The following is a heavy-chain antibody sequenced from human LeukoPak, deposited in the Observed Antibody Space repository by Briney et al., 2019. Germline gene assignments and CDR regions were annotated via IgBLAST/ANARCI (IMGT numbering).Heavy chain of an antibody. CDR1: GFTFDDYG. V-gene: IGHV3-20*04. D-gene: IGHD3-22*01. CDR2: INWNGGST. J-gene: IGHJ3*02. CDR3: ARQYYDSSGLWPYAFDI. Sequence: GGSLRLSCAASGFTFDDYGMSWVRQAPGKGLEWVSGINWNGGSTGYADSVKGRFTISRDNAKNSLYLQMNSLRAEDTALHYCARQYYDSSGLWPYAFDIWGQGTMVTVSS.